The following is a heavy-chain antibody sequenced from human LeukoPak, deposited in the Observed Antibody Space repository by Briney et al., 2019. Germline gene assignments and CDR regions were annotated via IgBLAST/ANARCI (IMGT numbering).Heavy chain of an antibody. Sequence: ASVKVSFTASGYSFSVHGITWVRQAPGQGLEWIGWISAYNGNTKYAQNLQGRVTMTTDISTSTAYMELRGLRSDDTAVYYCARPGADCGSAGCYTYPYYGLDVWGQGTTVTVSS. J-gene: IGHJ6*02. CDR3: ARPGADCGSAGCYTYPYYGLDV. V-gene: IGHV1-18*01. CDR2: ISAYNGNT. CDR1: GYSFSVHG. D-gene: IGHD2-2*02.